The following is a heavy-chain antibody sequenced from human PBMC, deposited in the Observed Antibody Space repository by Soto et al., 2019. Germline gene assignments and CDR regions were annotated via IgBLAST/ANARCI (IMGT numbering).Heavy chain of an antibody. V-gene: IGHV1-2*04. CDR3: ARDRSGYEYYYMDV. CDR1: GYTFTGYY. D-gene: IGHD3-3*01. CDR2: INPNSGGT. Sequence: ASVKVSCKASGYTFTGYYMHWVRQAPGQGLEWMGWINPNSGGTNYAQKIQGWVTTTRPTSITTAHMELRRLRSDDTAVYYCARDRSGYEYYYMDVWGKGTTVTVSS. J-gene: IGHJ6*03.